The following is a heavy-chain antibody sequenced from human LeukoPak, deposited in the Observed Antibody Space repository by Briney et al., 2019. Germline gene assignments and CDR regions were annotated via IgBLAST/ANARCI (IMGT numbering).Heavy chain of an antibody. CDR2: IYYSGST. J-gene: IGHJ3*02. Sequence: SETLSLTCTVSGGSISSHYWSWIRQPPGKGLEWNGYIYYSGSTNYNPSLKSRVTISIDTSKNQFSLKLRSVTAADTAVYYCARDLVTVTKGFDIWGQGTMVSVSS. CDR3: ARDLVTVTKGFDI. V-gene: IGHV4-59*11. CDR1: GGSISSHY. D-gene: IGHD4-17*01.